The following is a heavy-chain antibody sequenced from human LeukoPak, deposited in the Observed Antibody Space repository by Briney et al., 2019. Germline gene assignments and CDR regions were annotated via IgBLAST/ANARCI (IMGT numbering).Heavy chain of an antibody. CDR1: GFTFSSYA. D-gene: IGHD4-23*01. J-gene: IGHJ4*02. CDR3: AKIPKGGDYGGNSGYY. V-gene: IGHV3-23*01. Sequence: PGGSLRLSCAASGFTFSSYAMSWVRQAPGKGLEWVSAISGSGGSTYYADPVKGRFTISRDNSKNTLYLQMNSLRAEDTAVYYCAKIPKGGDYGGNSGYYWGQGTLVTVSS. CDR2: ISGSGGST.